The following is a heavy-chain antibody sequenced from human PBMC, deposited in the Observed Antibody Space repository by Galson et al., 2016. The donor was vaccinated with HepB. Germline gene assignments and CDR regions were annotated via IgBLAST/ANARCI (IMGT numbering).Heavy chain of an antibody. CDR1: GFTFSSHV. V-gene: IGHV3-23*01. D-gene: IGHD3-3*01. CDR3: AKNDFWSGYPPYFYYGMGV. Sequence: SLRLSCAASGFTFSSHVMSWVRQAPGKGLEWVSAMSGSADRTSYAVSVEGRFTISRDNSRNTLYLEMHSLRAEDTALYYCAKNDFWSGYPPYFYYGMGVWGQGTPVTVSS. J-gene: IGHJ6*02. CDR2: MSGSADRT.